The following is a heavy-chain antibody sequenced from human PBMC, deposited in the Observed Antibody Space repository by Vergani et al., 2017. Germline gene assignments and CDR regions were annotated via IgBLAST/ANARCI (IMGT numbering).Heavy chain of an antibody. CDR2: MNPNSGNT. CDR1: GYTFTSYD. CDR3: ATEGPGIAVAGTAFGY. J-gene: IGHJ4*02. Sequence: QVQLVQSGAEVKKPGASVKVSCKASGYTFTSYDINWVRQATGQGLEWMGWMNPNSGNTGYAQKFQGRVTMTRNTSISTAYMELSSLRSEDTAVYYCATEGPGIAVAGTAFGYWGQGTLVTVSS. D-gene: IGHD6-19*01. V-gene: IGHV1-8*01.